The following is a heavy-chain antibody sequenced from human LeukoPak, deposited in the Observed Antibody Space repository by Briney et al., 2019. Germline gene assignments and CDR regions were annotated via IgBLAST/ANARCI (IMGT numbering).Heavy chain of an antibody. CDR1: GFTVSSNY. V-gene: IGHV3-53*01. CDR3: ARADFPYSSSWYDY. CDR2: IYSGGST. D-gene: IGHD6-13*01. J-gene: IGHJ4*02. Sequence: GGSLRLSCAASGFTVSSNYMSWVRQAPGKELEWVSVIYSGGSTYYADSVKGRFTISRDNSKNTLYLQMNSLRAEDTAVYYCARADFPYSSSWYDYWGQGTLVTVSS.